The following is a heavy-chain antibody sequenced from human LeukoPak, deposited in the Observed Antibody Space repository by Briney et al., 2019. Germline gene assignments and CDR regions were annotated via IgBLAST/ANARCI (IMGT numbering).Heavy chain of an antibody. V-gene: IGHV1-69*05. D-gene: IGHD3-3*01. CDR3: ASMSGYYPSYYFDY. CDR2: IIPIFGTA. CDR1: GGTFSSYA. J-gene: IGHJ4*02. Sequence: ASVKVSCKASGGTFSSYAISWLRQAPGQGLEWMGGIIPIFGTANYAQKFQGRVTLTTDTSTSTAYMEVRSLRSDDTAVYYCASMSGYYPSYYFDYWGQGTMVTVSS.